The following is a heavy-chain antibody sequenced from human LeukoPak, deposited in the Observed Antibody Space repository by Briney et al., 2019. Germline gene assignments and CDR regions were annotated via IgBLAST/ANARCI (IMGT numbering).Heavy chain of an antibody. V-gene: IGHV4-34*01. CDR1: GGSFSGYY. CDR3: ARYSSSWNYYMDV. J-gene: IGHJ6*03. CDR2: IYYSGST. D-gene: IGHD6-13*01. Sequence: SETLSLTCAVYGGSFSGYYWGWIRQPPGKGLEWIGSIYYSGSTYYNPSLKSRVTISVDTSKNQFSLKLSSVTAADTAVYYCARYSSSWNYYMDVWGKGTTVTVSS.